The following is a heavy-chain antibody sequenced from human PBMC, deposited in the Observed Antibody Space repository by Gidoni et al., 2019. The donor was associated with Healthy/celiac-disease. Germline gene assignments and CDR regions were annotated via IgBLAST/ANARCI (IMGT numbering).Heavy chain of an antibody. Sequence: QVQLVESGGGVVQPGRSLRLFCAASGFTFSSYGMHWVRPAPGKGLEWVAVISYDGSNKYYADSVKGRFTISRDNSKNTLYLQMNSLRAEDTAVYYCAKERYSGSYSFDYWGQGTLVTVSS. D-gene: IGHD1-26*01. CDR3: AKERYSGSYSFDY. J-gene: IGHJ4*02. CDR2: ISYDGSNK. V-gene: IGHV3-30*18. CDR1: GFTFSSYG.